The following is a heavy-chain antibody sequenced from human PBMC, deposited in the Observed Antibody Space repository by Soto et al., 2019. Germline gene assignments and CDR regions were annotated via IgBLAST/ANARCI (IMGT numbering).Heavy chain of an antibody. D-gene: IGHD6-13*01. CDR3: ARGRQPRHYYYGLDV. J-gene: IGHJ6*02. CDR1: GFTFADYP. Sequence: GGSLRLSCAASGFTFADYPIHWVRQTPGKGLEWVSLISRDGGSTYYADSVRGRVTISRDNSKNSLYLQMNSLRTEDTAVYYCARGRQPRHYYYGLDVWGQGTTVTVSS. CDR2: ISRDGGST. V-gene: IGHV3-43*01.